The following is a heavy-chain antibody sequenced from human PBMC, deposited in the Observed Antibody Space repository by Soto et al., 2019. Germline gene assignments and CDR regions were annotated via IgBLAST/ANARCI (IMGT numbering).Heavy chain of an antibody. Sequence: EMQLLESGGGLVQAGGSLRLYCAASGFTVSSYALNLVSQAPGKGLEWVSGISASTYYADSVKGRFTISRDTSKNTLYLQMNSLRAEDTAIYFCAIRMSSTRWYYLDYWGQGTLVTVSS. CDR2: ISAST. J-gene: IGHJ4*02. V-gene: IGHV3-23*01. CDR1: GFTVSSYA. D-gene: IGHD6-13*01. CDR3: AIRMSSTRWYYLDY.